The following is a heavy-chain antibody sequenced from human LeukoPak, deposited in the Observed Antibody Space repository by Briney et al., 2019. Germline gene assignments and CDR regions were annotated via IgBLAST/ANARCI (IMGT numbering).Heavy chain of an antibody. CDR2: ISSSGSTL. Sequence: GGSLRLSCAASGFTFSSYEMNWVRQAPGKGLEWVSYISSSGSTLYYADSVKGRFTISRDNAKNSLYLQMNSLRAEDTAVYYCARESDYGDYPLGYWGQGTLVTVSS. D-gene: IGHD4-17*01. V-gene: IGHV3-48*03. CDR1: GFTFSSYE. J-gene: IGHJ4*02. CDR3: ARESDYGDYPLGY.